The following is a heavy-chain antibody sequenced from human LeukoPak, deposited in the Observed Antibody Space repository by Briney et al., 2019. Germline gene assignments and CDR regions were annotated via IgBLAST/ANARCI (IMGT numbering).Heavy chain of an antibody. CDR1: GYTLTELS. J-gene: IGHJ6*03. D-gene: IGHD1-1*01. CDR2: FDPEDGET. CDR3: ARRAESSDWNGYYMDV. V-gene: IGHV1-24*01. Sequence: ASVKVSCKVSGYTLTELSMHWVRQAPGKGLEWMGGFDPEDGETIYAQKFQGRVTMTRDMSTSIVYMELSSLRSEDTAVYYCARRAESSDWNGYYMDVWGKGTTVTVSS.